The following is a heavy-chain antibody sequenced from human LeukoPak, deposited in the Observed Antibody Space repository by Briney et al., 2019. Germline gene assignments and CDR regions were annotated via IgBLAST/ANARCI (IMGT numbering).Heavy chain of an antibody. D-gene: IGHD3-22*01. V-gene: IGHV1-69*13. Sequence: SVKVSCKASGYTFTSYAISWVRQAPGQGLEWMGGIIPIFGTANYAQKFQGRVTITADESTSTAYMELSSLRSEDTAVYYCARDTRYYYYDSSGYYGYFDYWGQGTLVTVSS. CDR1: GYTFTSYA. CDR3: ARDTRYYYYDSSGYYGYFDY. CDR2: IIPIFGTA. J-gene: IGHJ4*02.